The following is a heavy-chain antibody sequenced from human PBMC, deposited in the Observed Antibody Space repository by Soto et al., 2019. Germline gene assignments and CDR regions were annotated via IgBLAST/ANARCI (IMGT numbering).Heavy chain of an antibody. J-gene: IGHJ6*02. D-gene: IGHD3-10*01. CDR1: GGSISSISNHY. CDR2: ISKSGYT. Sequence: QVQLQESGPGLVKPSETLSLTCTVSGGSISSISNHYCSWIGLPPGKGLGWIGYISKSGYTSYNPPPKRRVMLSVDPSKNQCSLQLTSVIAADAAVYYCTTQGFGVLHGLVDVWGQGTTVTVSS. V-gene: IGHV4-59*08. CDR3: TTQGFGVLHGLVDV.